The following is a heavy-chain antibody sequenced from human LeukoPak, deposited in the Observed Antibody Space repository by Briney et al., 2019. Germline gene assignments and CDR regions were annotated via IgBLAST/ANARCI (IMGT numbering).Heavy chain of an antibody. CDR3: AKLIPTVDCSRTSCYGFDY. V-gene: IGHV3-23*01. CDR1: GFSFSDYY. J-gene: IGHJ4*02. D-gene: IGHD2-2*01. CDR2: ITGSGGDT. Sequence: PGGSLRLSCAASGFSFSDYYMTWIRQAPGKGLEWVSAITGSGGDTYYADSVKGRFTISRDNSKNMLYLQMNSLRAEDTAVYYCAKLIPTVDCSRTSCYGFDYWGQGTLVTVSS.